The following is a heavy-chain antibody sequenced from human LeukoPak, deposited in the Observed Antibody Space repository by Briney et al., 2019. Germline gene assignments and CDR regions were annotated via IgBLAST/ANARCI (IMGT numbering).Heavy chain of an antibody. V-gene: IGHV4-39*01. CDR3: ARHPQGHYDILTGYPWEPYMDV. D-gene: IGHD3-9*01. CDR1: GGSIRSSSYY. Sequence: SETLSLTCIVSGGSIRSSSYYWGWIRQPPGKGLEWIGSIYYSGSTYYNPSLKSRVTISVDTSKNQFSLKLSSVTAADTAVYYCARHPQGHYDILTGYPWEPYMDVWGKGTTVTISS. J-gene: IGHJ6*03. CDR2: IYYSGST.